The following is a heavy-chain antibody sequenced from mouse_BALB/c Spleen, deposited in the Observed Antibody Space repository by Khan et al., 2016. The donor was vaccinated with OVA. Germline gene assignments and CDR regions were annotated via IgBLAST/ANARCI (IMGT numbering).Heavy chain of an antibody. CDR1: GFSLTNYD. CDR2: IWTGGGT. CDR3: VRRGNYYGSFYWYFDV. Sequence: QVQLKESGPGLVAPSQSLSITCTVSGFSLTNYDISWIRQPPGKGLEWLGVIWTGGGTNYNSAFMSRLSISKDNSKSQVFIKMNSLQSDDTAIYYCVRRGNYYGSFYWYFDVWGAGTTVTVSS. V-gene: IGHV2-9-2*01. D-gene: IGHD1-1*01. J-gene: IGHJ1*01.